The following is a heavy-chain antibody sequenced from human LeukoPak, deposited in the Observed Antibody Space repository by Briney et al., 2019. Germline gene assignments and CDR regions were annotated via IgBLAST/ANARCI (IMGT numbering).Heavy chain of an antibody. J-gene: IGHJ4*02. CDR3: TRGQGRDGYNGILDY. Sequence: SETLSLTCAVYGGSFSGYYWTWIRHPPGKGLEWIGEINPSGTTNYNPPLKSRVTISVDRSKNQFSLKLRCVTAADTAVFYCTRGQGRDGYNGILDYGGQGALVTVSS. V-gene: IGHV4-34*01. CDR2: INPSGTT. D-gene: IGHD5-24*01. CDR1: GGSFSGYY.